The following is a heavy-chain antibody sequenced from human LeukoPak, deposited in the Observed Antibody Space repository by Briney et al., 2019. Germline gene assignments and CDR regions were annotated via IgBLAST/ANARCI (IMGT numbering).Heavy chain of an antibody. CDR3: ARDRGSRRYNNGYSEY. CDR2: IKQDGSEK. Sequence: GGSLRLSCAASGFTFSSYWMSWVRQAPGKGLEWVANIKQDGSEKYYVDSVKGRFTISRDNAKNSLYLQMKSLRAEDTAVYYCARDRGSRRYNNGYSEYWGQGTLVTVSS. CDR1: GFTFSSYW. J-gene: IGHJ4*02. V-gene: IGHV3-7*01. D-gene: IGHD5-18*01.